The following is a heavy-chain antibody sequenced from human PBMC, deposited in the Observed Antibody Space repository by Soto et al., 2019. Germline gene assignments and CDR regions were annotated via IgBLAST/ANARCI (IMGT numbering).Heavy chain of an antibody. CDR1: GFTFSSYA. CDR3: ARKRVIVGATPYYYYGMDV. Sequence: PGGSLRLSCAASGFTFSSYAMHWVRQAPGKGLEWVAVISYDGSNKYYADSVKGRFTISRDNSKNTLYLQMNSLRAEDTAVYYCARKRVIVGATPYYYYGMDVWGQGATVTVSS. CDR2: ISYDGSNK. D-gene: IGHD1-26*01. V-gene: IGHV3-30-3*01. J-gene: IGHJ6*02.